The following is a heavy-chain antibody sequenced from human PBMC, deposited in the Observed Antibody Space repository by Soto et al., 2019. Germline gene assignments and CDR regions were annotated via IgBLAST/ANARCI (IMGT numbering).Heavy chain of an antibody. V-gene: IGHV1-69*01. CDR3: ARGVAVAGYFDY. CDR2: IIPIFGTA. CDR1: GGTFSSYA. Sequence: QVQLVQSGAEVKKPGSSVKVSCKASGGTFSSYAISWVRQAPGQVLEWMGGIIPIFGTANYAQKFQGRVTSTTDESTNTAYMELRRLSSEDTAVYYCARGVAVAGYFDYWGQGTLVSVSS. J-gene: IGHJ4*02. D-gene: IGHD6-19*01.